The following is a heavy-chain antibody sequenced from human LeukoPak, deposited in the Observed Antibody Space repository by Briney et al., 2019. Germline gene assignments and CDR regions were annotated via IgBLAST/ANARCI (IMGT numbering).Heavy chain of an antibody. D-gene: IGHD5-12*01. CDR1: GFTFSSYG. V-gene: IGHV3-30*02. J-gene: IGHJ4*02. Sequence: GGSLRLSCAASGFTFSSYGMHWVRQAPGKGLEWVAFIRYDGSNKYYADSVKGRFTISRDNSKNTLYLQMNSLRAEDTAVYYCAKDQGVYIVATEIEGHFDYWGQGTLVTVSS. CDR3: AKDQGVYIVATEIEGHFDY. CDR2: IRYDGSNK.